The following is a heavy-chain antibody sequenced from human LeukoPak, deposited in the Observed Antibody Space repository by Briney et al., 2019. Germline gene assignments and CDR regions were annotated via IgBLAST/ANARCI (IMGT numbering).Heavy chain of an antibody. V-gene: IGHV3-9*01. J-gene: IGHJ6*02. D-gene: IGHD2-2*01. Sequence: PGRSLRLSCAASGFTFDDYAMHWVRQAPGKGLEWVSGISWNSGSIGYADSVKGRFTISRDNAKNSLYLQMNSLRAEDTALYYCAKGGTSSLYGMDVWGQGTTVTVSS. CDR2: ISWNSGSI. CDR3: AKGGTSSLYGMDV. CDR1: GFTFDDYA.